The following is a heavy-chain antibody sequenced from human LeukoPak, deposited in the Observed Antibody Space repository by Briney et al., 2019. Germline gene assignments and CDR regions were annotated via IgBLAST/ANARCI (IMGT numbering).Heavy chain of an antibody. D-gene: IGHD3-10*02. CDR3: AELGITMIGGV. CDR2: ISSSGSTI. Sequence: GGSRRLSCAASGFTFSSYTMNWVRQAPGKGLEWVSYISSSGSTIYHADSVKGRFTISRDNAKNSLYLQMNSLRAEDTAVYYCAELGITMIGGVWGKGTTVTISS. V-gene: IGHV3-48*04. CDR1: GFTFSSYT. J-gene: IGHJ6*04.